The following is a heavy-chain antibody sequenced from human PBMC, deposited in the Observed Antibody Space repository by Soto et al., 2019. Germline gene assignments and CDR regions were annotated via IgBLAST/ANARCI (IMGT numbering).Heavy chain of an antibody. CDR3: TRRGCSTTGCYFN. CDR1: GFPFSSYW. D-gene: IGHD2-2*01. Sequence: EVRLVESGGDLVQPGGSLRLSCAASGFPFSSYWMHWVRQAPGTGLVWVSRINGDGSSITYADSVKGRFTISRDNAKNTLYLQMNSLRAEDAAVYYCTRRGCSTTGCYFNWGRGTLVTVSS. J-gene: IGHJ4*02. V-gene: IGHV3-74*03. CDR2: INGDGSSI.